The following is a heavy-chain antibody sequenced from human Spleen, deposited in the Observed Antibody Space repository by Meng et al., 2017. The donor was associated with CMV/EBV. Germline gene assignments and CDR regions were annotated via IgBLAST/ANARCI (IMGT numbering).Heavy chain of an antibody. CDR2: ITGDGGST. V-gene: IGHV3-23*01. J-gene: IGHJ6*02. CDR1: GFSFNSYA. CDR3: ARHEGSIAGRYYYGMDV. D-gene: IGHD6-6*01. Sequence: GESLKISCATSGFSFNSYAMSWVRQAPGKGLEWVSTITGDGGSTFYADSVKGRFAISRDNSKNTLYLQMNSLRAEDTAVYYCARHEGSIAGRYYYGMDVWGQGTTVTVSS.